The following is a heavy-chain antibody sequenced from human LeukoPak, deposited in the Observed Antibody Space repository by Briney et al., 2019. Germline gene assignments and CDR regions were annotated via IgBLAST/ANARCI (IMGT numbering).Heavy chain of an antibody. CDR2: IYYSGST. CDR1: GGSIISGGYY. D-gene: IGHD6-13*01. CDR3: ARGTAGAAGLVDY. V-gene: IGHV4-31*03. Sequence: PSETLSLTCTVSGGSIISGGYYWSWIRQHPGKGLEWIGYIYYSGSTYYNPSLKSRVTISVDTSKNQFSLKLSSVTAADTAVYYCARGTAGAAGLVDYWGQGTLVTVSS. J-gene: IGHJ4*02.